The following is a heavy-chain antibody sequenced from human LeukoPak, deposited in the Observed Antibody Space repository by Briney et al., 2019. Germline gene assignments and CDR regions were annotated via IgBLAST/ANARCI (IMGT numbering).Heavy chain of an antibody. Sequence: PSETLSLTCTVSGGSISSYYWSWIRQPPGKGLEWIGYIYYSGSTNYNPSLKNRVTISVDTSKNQFSLRLTSVTAADTAVYYCARQTGSGLFILPGGQGTLVTVSS. CDR1: GGSISSYY. CDR2: IYYSGST. J-gene: IGHJ4*02. V-gene: IGHV4-59*08. CDR3: ARQTGSGLFILP. D-gene: IGHD3/OR15-3a*01.